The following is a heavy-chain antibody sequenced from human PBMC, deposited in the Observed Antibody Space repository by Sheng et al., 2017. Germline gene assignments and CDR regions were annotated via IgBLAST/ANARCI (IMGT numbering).Heavy chain of an antibody. CDR2: IYSGGST. Sequence: EVQLVESGGGLIPARGGPVTLSCAASGFTVSTNYMSWVRQAPGKGLEWVSVIYSGGSTYYADSVKGRFTIFRDNSENTVYLQMNSLRAEDTAVYYCARAQISGQFLDYWGQGALVTVSS. J-gene: IGHJ4*02. CDR3: ARAQISGQFLDY. CDR1: GFTVSTNY. V-gene: IGHV3-53*01. D-gene: IGHD3-3*02.